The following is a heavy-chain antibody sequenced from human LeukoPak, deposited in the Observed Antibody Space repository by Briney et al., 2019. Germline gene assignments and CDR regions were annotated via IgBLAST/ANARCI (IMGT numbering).Heavy chain of an antibody. D-gene: IGHD3-22*01. Sequence: PSETLSLTCTVSGDSIRSTSYYWGWIRQPPGKGLEWIGSIYYSGDTYYNPSLKSRVTIAVDTSKNQFSLKLNSVTAADTAVYYCARRKSFYDSSGYFDHWGRGTLVTVSS. CDR2: IYYSGDT. V-gene: IGHV4-39*01. J-gene: IGHJ4*02. CDR3: ARRKSFYDSSGYFDH. CDR1: GDSIRSTSYY.